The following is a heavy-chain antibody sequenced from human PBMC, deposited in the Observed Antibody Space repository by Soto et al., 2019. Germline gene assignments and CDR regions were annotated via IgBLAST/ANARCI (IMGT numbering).Heavy chain of an antibody. CDR2: MNPNSGNT. CDR1: GYTFTSYD. V-gene: IGHV1-8*01. CDR3: ARTDYAGYYYYMDV. D-gene: IGHD4-17*01. Sequence: ASVKVSCKASGYTFTSYDINWVRQATGLGLEWMGWMNPNSGNTGYAQKFQGRVTMTRNTSISTAYMELSSLRSEDTAVYYCARTDYAGYYYYMDVWGKGTTVTVSS. J-gene: IGHJ6*03.